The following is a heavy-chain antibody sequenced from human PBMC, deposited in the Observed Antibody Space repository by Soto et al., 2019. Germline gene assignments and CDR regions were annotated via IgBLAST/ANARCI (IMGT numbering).Heavy chain of an antibody. CDR3: ARDRGTGYSSGWYDY. Sequence: GESLKISCAASGFTFSDYYMSWIRQAPGKGLEWVSYISSSGSTIYYADSVKGRFTISRDNAKNSLYLQMNSLRAEDTAVYYCARDRGTGYSSGWYDYWGQGTLVTVSS. V-gene: IGHV3-11*01. CDR1: GFTFSDYY. D-gene: IGHD6-19*01. CDR2: ISSSGSTI. J-gene: IGHJ4*02.